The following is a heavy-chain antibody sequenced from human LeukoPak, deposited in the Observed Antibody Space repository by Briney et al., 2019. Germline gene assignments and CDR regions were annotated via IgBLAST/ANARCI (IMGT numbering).Heavy chain of an antibody. Sequence: GRSLRLSCAASGFTFSSYAMHWVRQVPGKGLEWVAVISYDGSNKYYADSVKGRFTISRDNSKNTLYLQMNSLRAEDTAVYYCAKESPRGLGYPYYFDYWGQGTLVTVSS. CDR2: ISYDGSNK. V-gene: IGHV3-30-3*01. J-gene: IGHJ4*02. CDR3: AKESPRGLGYPYYFDY. D-gene: IGHD5-12*01. CDR1: GFTFSSYA.